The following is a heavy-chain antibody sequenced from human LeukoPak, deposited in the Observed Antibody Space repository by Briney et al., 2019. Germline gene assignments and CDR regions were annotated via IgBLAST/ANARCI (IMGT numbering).Heavy chain of an antibody. CDR2: ISYDGSNK. V-gene: IGHV3-33*05. Sequence: GGSLRLSCAASDFTFSSYGMHWVRQAPGKGLEWVAVISYDGSNKYYADSVKGRFTISRDNAKNSLYLQMNSLRAEDTAVYYCARENTAMVPFDYWGQGTLVTVSS. CDR1: DFTFSSYG. CDR3: ARENTAMVPFDY. J-gene: IGHJ4*02. D-gene: IGHD5-18*01.